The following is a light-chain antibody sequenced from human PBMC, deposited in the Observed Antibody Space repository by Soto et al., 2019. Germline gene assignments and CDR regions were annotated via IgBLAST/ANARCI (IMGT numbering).Light chain of an antibody. CDR1: QAIRND. V-gene: IGKV1-6*01. J-gene: IGKJ1*01. Sequence: AIQMTQSPSSLSASVGDRVIITCRASQAIRNDLGWYQQKPGKAPKLLIYTASTLQSGVPSRFSGSGSGADFTLTIRSLQHEDSETYYCQQYNSYSRTLGQGTKVDIK. CDR2: TAS. CDR3: QQYNSYSRT.